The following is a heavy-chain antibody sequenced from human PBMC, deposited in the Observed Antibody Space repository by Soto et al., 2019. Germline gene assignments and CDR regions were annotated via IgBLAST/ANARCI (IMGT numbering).Heavy chain of an antibody. CDR1: GFSLTSPGMC. D-gene: IGHD1-20*01. V-gene: IGHV2-70*13. Sequence: SGPRLVTPTEAPTLTCTFSGFSLTSPGMCVSWIRQTPGKALEWLALIERDDDDKYYSTSLKTRLTISKDTRKNQVVLTMANMDPADTGTYYCARSISGPRRFNGMDVWG. CDR2: IERDDDDK. CDR3: ARSISGPRRFNGMDV. J-gene: IGHJ6*02.